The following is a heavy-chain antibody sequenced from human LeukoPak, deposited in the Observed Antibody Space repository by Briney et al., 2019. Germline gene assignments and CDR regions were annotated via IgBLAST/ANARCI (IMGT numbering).Heavy chain of an antibody. J-gene: IGHJ4*02. D-gene: IGHD5-24*01. CDR3: ASWMAG. CDR2: IKEDGSEK. CDR1: GFTFSSSW. Sequence: GGSLRPSCAASGFTFSSSWMNWVRQAPGKGLEWVANIKEDGSEKYYVDSVRGRFTISRDNAKKSLYLQMNSLRAEDTAVYYCASWMAGWGQGTLVTVSS. V-gene: IGHV3-7*01.